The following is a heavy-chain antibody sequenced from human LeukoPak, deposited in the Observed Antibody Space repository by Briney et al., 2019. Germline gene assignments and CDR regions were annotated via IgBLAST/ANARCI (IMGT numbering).Heavy chain of an antibody. Sequence: GGSLRLSCAASGYTFSSYAMSWVRQAPGKGLEWVSAISGSGGSTYYADSVKGRFTISRDNSKNTLYLQMNSLRAEDTAVYYCARGFARDYVWGSYRTPRGAFDIWGQGTMVTVSS. CDR2: ISGSGGST. V-gene: IGHV3-23*01. CDR1: GYTFSSYA. J-gene: IGHJ3*02. D-gene: IGHD3-16*02. CDR3: ARGFARDYVWGSYRTPRGAFDI.